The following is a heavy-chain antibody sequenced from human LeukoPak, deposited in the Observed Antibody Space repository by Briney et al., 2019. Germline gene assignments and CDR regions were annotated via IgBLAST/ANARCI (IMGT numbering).Heavy chain of an antibody. CDR2: INSAGNNI. Sequence: PGGSLRLSCVASGFTFSDYFMSWIRQAPGKGLEWLSFINSAGNNIYYADSVKGRFTISRDNSKETLYLEMNSLRVEDTAIYYCATSRVFDYWGQETLVAVSS. J-gene: IGHJ4*02. CDR3: ATSRVFDY. V-gene: IGHV3-11*04. CDR1: GFTFSDYF.